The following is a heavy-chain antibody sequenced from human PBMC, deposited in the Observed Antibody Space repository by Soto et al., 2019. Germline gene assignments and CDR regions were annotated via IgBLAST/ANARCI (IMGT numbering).Heavy chain of an antibody. D-gene: IGHD6-19*01. Sequence: SETLSLTCTVSGGSISSYYWSWIRQPPGKGLEWIGYIYYSGSTNYNPSLKSRVTISVDTSKNQFSLKLSSVTAADTVVYYCASESSGWYPYYFDYWGQGTLVTVSS. J-gene: IGHJ4*02. CDR3: ASESSGWYPYYFDY. CDR2: IYYSGST. V-gene: IGHV4-59*01. CDR1: GGSISSYY.